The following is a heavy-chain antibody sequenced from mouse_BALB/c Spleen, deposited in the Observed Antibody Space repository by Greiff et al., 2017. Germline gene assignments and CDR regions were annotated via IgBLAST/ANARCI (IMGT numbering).Heavy chain of an antibody. J-gene: IGHJ3*01. V-gene: IGHV1-20*02. D-gene: IGHD2-2*01. CDR1: GYSFTGYF. CDR3: ARRIYYGYDVFAY. CDR2: INPYNGDT. Sequence: VQLKQSGPELVKPGASVKISCKASGYSFTGYFMNWVMQSHGKSLEWIGRINPYNGDTFYNQKFKGKATLTVDKSSSTAHMELRSLASEDSAVYYCARRIYYGYDVFAYWGQGTLVTVSA.